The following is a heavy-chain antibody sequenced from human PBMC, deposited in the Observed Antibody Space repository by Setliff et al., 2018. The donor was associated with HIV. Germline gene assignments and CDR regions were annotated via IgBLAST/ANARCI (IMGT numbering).Heavy chain of an antibody. CDR3: ARSLRYFDWSLHY. CDR2: INHSGST. V-gene: IGHV4-34*01. D-gene: IGHD3-9*01. CDR1: GGSFSGYY. J-gene: IGHJ4*02. Sequence: SETLSLTCAVYGGSFSGYYWSWIRQPPGKVLEWIGEINHSGSTNYNPSLKSRVAISVDTSKNQFSVKLSSVTAADTAVYYCARSLRYFDWSLHYWGQGMLVTVSS.